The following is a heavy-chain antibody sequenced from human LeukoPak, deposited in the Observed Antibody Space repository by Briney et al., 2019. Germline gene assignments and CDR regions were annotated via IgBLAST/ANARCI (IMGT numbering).Heavy chain of an antibody. CDR3: ATSSSSSARYYFDY. D-gene: IGHD6-6*01. V-gene: IGHV3-23*01. CDR1: GFTFSSYA. CDR2: ISGSGGST. Sequence: PGGSLRLSCAASGFTFSSYAMSWVRQAPGKGREWVSAISGSGGSTYYADSVKGRFTISRDNSKNTLYLQVNSLRAEDTAVYYCATSSSSSARYYFDYWGQGTLVTVSS. J-gene: IGHJ4*02.